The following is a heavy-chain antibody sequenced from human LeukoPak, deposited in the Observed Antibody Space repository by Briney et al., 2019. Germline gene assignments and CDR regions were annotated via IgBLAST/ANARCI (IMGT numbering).Heavy chain of an antibody. CDR3: ARDNGGSCYYDY. J-gene: IGHJ4*02. V-gene: IGHV1-69*04. CDR1: GGTFSSYA. Sequence: GASVKVSCKASGGTFSSYAISWVRQAPGQGLEWMGRIIPILGIANYAQKFQGRVTITADKSTSTAYMELSSLRSEDTAVYYCARDNGGSCYYDYWGQGTLVTVSS. CDR2: IIPILGIA. D-gene: IGHD2-15*01.